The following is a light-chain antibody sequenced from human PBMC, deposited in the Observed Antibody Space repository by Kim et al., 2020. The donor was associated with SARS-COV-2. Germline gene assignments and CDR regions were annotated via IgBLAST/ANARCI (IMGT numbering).Light chain of an antibody. CDR2: YDR. Sequence: AQGQTTRVTCGRNSIGDRSGHRYLQKPAEAPVLVMYYDRYRPSGIPERFSGSKSANTATLTISRVEAGDESDYDCQVLDTDTDHYVVGTGTKVTV. J-gene: IGLJ1*01. CDR1: SIGDRS. CDR3: QVLDTDTDHYV. V-gene: IGLV3-21*01.